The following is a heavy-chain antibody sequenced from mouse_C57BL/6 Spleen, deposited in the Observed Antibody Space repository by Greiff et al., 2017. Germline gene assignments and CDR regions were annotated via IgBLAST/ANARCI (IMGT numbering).Heavy chain of an antibody. Sequence: EVQRVESGGGLVKPGGSLKLSCAASGFTFSDYGMHWVRQAPEKGLEWVAYISSGSSTIYYADTVKGRFTISRDNAKNTLFLQMTSQRSEDTAMYYGAKRGQVPFGYWGQGTTLTVSS. CDR2: ISSGSSTI. D-gene: IGHD3-3*01. J-gene: IGHJ2*01. V-gene: IGHV5-17*01. CDR1: GFTFSDYG. CDR3: AKRGQVPFGY.